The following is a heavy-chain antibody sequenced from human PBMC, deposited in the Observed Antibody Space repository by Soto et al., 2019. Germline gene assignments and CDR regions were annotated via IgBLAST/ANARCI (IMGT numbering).Heavy chain of an antibody. Sequence: QVQLVQSAAEVKKPGASVKVSCKASGYTFIRYGITWVRQAPGQGLEWMGWISAYNDYTIYAQKLQGRVTMTTDTSTXXXYXXQRGLKSDGTALYYCARGGYYDNSWGKLSHYGLDVWGQGTSVTVSS. V-gene: IGHV1-18*01. CDR3: ARGGYYDNSWGKLSHYGLDV. CDR1: GYTFIRYG. CDR2: ISAYNDYT. D-gene: IGHD3-16*01. J-gene: IGHJ6*02.